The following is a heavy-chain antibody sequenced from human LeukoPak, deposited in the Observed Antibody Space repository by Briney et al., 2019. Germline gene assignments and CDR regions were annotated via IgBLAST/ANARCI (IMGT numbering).Heavy chain of an antibody. V-gene: IGHV4-61*02. CDR2: IYTSGST. Sequence: PSQTLSLTCTVSGGSISSGSYYWSWIRQPAGKGLEWIGRIYTSGSTNYNPSLKSRVTISVDTSKNQFSLKLSSVTAADTAVYYCVRESGRATTVTLDYWGQGTLVTVSS. J-gene: IGHJ4*02. CDR1: GGSISSGSYY. CDR3: VRESGRATTVTLDY. D-gene: IGHD4-11*01.